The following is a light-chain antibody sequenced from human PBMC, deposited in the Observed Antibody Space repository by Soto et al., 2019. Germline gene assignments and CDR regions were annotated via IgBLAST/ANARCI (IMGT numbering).Light chain of an antibody. J-gene: IGKJ4*01. Sequence: EIVMTQSPGTLSLSPGERATLSCRASQSVSSSYLAWYQQKPGQAPRLLIYDASNRATGIAARFSGGGSGTDFTLTISSPEPEDFAVYYCQQYYNWPPLTFGGGTKVDIK. CDR1: QSVSSSY. CDR3: QQYYNWPPLT. CDR2: DAS. V-gene: IGKV3D-7*01.